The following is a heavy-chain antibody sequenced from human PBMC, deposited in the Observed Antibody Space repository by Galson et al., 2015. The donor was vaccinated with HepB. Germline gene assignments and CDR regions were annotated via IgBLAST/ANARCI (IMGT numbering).Heavy chain of an antibody. CDR3: ARDRSYGSRGINY. CDR1: GGTFSSYT. D-gene: IGHD5-18*01. Sequence: SVKVSCKASGGTFSSYTISWVRQAPGQGLEWMGWINPNSGGTNYAQKFQGRVTMTRDTSISTAYMELSRLRSDDTAVYYCARDRSYGSRGINYWGQGTLVTVSS. CDR2: INPNSGGT. V-gene: IGHV1-2*02. J-gene: IGHJ4*02.